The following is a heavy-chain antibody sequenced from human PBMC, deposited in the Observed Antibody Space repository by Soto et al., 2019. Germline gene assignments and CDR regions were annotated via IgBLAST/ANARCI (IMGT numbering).Heavy chain of an antibody. J-gene: IGHJ4*01. V-gene: IGHV4-59*01. CDR3: ARAHAPTLPFDY. Sequence: SETLSLTCTVSCGSMRNVYWSWIRQPPGKRLEWIGFIFHSGNAKYNPPLKSRVTISIDTSKSQFSLSLDSVTAADTAVYFCARAHAPTLPFDYWGLGTLVTVSS. CDR1: CGSMRNVY. D-gene: IGHD2-15*01. CDR2: IFHSGNA.